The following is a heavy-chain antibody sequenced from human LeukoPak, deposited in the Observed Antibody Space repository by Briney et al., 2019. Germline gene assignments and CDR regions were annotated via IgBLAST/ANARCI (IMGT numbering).Heavy chain of an antibody. V-gene: IGHV4-30-4*01. Sequence: PSETLSLTCTVSGGSVSSADYYWSWIRQPPGKGLEWIGYIYFTGSIYHNPSLRGRITISLDTSKNQFSLKVTSLTAADTAVYYCARDVTWPGAVRGYDYHYMDAWGTGTTVIVSS. CDR2: IYFTGSI. D-gene: IGHD2-21*02. CDR1: GGSVSSADYY. J-gene: IGHJ6*03. CDR3: ARDVTWPGAVRGYDYHYMDA.